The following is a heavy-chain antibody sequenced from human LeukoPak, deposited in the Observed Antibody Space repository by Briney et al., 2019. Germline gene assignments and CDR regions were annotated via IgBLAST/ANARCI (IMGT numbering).Heavy chain of an antibody. J-gene: IGHJ4*02. V-gene: IGHV1-18*01. CDR2: ISAYNGNT. CDR3: ARASIAAAGTPYDY. CDR1: GGTFSSYA. Sequence: ASVKVSCKASGGTFSSYAISWVRQAPGQGLEWMGWISAYNGNTNYAQKLQGRVTMTTDTSTSTAYMELRSLRSDDTAVYYCARASIAAAGTPYDYWGQGTLVTVSS. D-gene: IGHD6-13*01.